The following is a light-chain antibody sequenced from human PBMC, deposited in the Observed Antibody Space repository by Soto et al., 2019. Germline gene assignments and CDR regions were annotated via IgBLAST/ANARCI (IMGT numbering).Light chain of an antibody. CDR1: SSNIGAGYD. CDR3: KSYDSSLSGPAVV. J-gene: IGLJ2*01. V-gene: IGLV1-40*01. Sequence: QSVLTQPPSVSGAPGQRVTISCTGSSSNIGAGYDVHWYQQLPGTAPKLLIYGNSNRPSGVPDRFSGSKYGTSASLAINGLEAEDEADYYCKSYDSSLSGPAVVVGGGTKLTVL. CDR2: GNS.